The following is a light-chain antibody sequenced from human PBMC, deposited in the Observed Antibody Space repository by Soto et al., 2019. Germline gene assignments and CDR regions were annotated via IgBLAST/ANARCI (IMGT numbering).Light chain of an antibody. J-gene: IGLJ1*01. CDR2: EVT. CDR1: SRDVGGYDS. CDR3: SSYTRGSALYV. V-gene: IGLV2-14*01. Sequence: QSVLTQPTSVSGSPGQSITISCAGTSRDVGGYDSVSWYQQHPGKAPKLLIYEVTNRPSGVSNRFSGSKSGNTASLTISGLQTEDEADYYRSSYTRGSALYVFGTGTKVTVL.